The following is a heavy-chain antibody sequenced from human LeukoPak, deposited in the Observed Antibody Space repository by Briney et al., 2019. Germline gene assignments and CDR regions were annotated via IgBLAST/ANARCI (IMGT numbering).Heavy chain of an antibody. V-gene: IGHV4-61*02. CDR2: IYTSGST. D-gene: IGHD2-21*01. CDR1: GGSISSGRYY. Sequence: SETLSLTCTVSGGSISSGRYYWSWIRQPAGKALEWIGRIYTSGSTNYNPSLKSRVTISVDTSKNQFSLKLSSVTAADTAVYYCARVRHTPYYYGMDVWGQGTTVTVSS. CDR3: ARVRHTPYYYGMDV. J-gene: IGHJ6*02.